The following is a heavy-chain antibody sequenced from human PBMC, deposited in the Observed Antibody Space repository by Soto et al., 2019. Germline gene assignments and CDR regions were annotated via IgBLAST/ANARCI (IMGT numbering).Heavy chain of an antibody. J-gene: IGHJ6*02. CDR3: ARVDSSSWYGGVYYYYGMDV. CDR1: GGSISSYY. D-gene: IGHD6-13*01. V-gene: IGHV4-59*01. CDR2: IYYSGST. Sequence: SETLSLTCTVSGGSISSYYWSWIRQPPGKGLEWIGNIYYSGSTNYNPSLKSRVTISVDTSKNQFSLKLSSVTAADTAVYYCARVDSSSWYGGVYYYYGMDVWGQGTTVTVSS.